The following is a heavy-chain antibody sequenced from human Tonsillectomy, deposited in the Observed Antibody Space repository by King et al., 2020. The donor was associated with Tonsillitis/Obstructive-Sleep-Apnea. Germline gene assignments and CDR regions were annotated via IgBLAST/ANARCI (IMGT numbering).Heavy chain of an antibody. Sequence: EVQLVESGGGLVQPGGSLRLSCAASGFTFSSYAMSWVRLAPGKGLEWVSAISGSGGSTYYADSGKGRFTISRDNSKNTLYLQMNSLRAEDTAVYYCAKAHGYDTYYFDYWGQGTLVTVSS. J-gene: IGHJ4*02. V-gene: IGHV3-23*04. D-gene: IGHD3-22*01. CDR1: GFTFSSYA. CDR3: AKAHGYDTYYFDY. CDR2: ISGSGGST.